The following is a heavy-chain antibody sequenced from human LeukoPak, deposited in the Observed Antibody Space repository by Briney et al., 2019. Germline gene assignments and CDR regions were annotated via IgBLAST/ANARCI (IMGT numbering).Heavy chain of an antibody. Sequence: GSLRLSCAASGFTFSSYNMNWVRQPPGKGLEWIGSIYYSGSTYYNPSLKSRVTISVDTSKNQFSLKLSSVTAADTAVYYCARHQWSQIDYWGQGTLVTVSS. D-gene: IGHD2-8*01. V-gene: IGHV4-39*01. CDR3: ARHQWSQIDY. CDR1: GFTFSSYN. CDR2: IYYSGST. J-gene: IGHJ4*02.